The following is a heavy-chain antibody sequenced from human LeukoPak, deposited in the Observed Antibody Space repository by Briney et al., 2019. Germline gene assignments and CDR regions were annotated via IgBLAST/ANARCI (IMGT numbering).Heavy chain of an antibody. CDR1: GGSISSHY. CDR3: ARENYGWFDP. V-gene: IGHV4-59*11. J-gene: IGHJ5*02. D-gene: IGHD1-7*01. Sequence: SETLSLTCTVSGGSISSHYWSWLRQPPGKGLEWIGYIYYCGSTNYNPSLKSRVTISVDTSKNQFSLKLSPVTAADTAVYYCARENYGWFDPWGQGTLVTVSS. CDR2: IYYCGST.